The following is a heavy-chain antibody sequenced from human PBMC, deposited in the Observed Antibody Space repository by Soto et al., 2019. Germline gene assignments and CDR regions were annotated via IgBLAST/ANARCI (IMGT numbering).Heavy chain of an antibody. J-gene: IGHJ6*02. CDR2: ISGSGGST. V-gene: IGHV3-23*01. D-gene: IGHD6-6*01. CDR1: GFTFSSDA. CDR3: AKDFGYSSSSFQYYGMDV. Sequence: AGSLRLSCAASGFTFSSDAMSWVRQAPGKGLEWVSAISGSGGSTYYADSVKGRFTISRDNSKNTLYLQMNSLRAEDTAVYYCAKDFGYSSSSFQYYGMDVWGQGTTVTVSS.